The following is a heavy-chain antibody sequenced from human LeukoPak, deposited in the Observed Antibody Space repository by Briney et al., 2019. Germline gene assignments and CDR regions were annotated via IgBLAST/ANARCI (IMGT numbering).Heavy chain of an antibody. J-gene: IGHJ4*02. CDR3: ARASGYSSSWPFDY. Sequence: GGSLRLSCAASGFTFSSYWMHWVRQAPGKGLVWVSRIDSDGSSTSYADSVKGRFTISRDNAKNTLYLQMNSLRAEDTAVYYCARASGYSSSWPFDYWGQGTLVTVSS. V-gene: IGHV3-74*01. CDR1: GFTFSSYW. CDR2: IDSDGSST. D-gene: IGHD6-13*01.